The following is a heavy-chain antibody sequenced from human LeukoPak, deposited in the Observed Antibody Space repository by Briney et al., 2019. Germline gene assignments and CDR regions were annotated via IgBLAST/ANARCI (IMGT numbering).Heavy chain of an antibody. Sequence: SETLSLTCSVSGDSIKTISYYWGWIRQPPGKGLEWVGTIYYSGSTYYNPSLNSRVTISVDTSKNQFSLKLKSVTAADTAVYYCASVHYDILTGSPGAFDIWGQGTMVTVSS. J-gene: IGHJ3*02. CDR3: ASVHYDILTGSPGAFDI. CDR2: IYYSGST. V-gene: IGHV4-39*07. D-gene: IGHD3-9*01. CDR1: GDSIKTISYY.